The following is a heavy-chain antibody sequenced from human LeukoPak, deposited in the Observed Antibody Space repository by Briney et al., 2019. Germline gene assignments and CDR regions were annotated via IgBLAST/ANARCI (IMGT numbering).Heavy chain of an antibody. J-gene: IGHJ4*02. V-gene: IGHV4-38-2*01. CDR2: IYHSGST. Sequence: SETLSHTCAVSGYSISSGYYWGWIRQPPGKGLEWIGSIYHSGSTYYNPSLKSRVTISVDTSKNQFSLKLTSVTAADTAVYYRARSPSNRYCSSTSCPLYFDYWGQGTLVTVSS. CDR1: GYSISSGYY. CDR3: ARSPSNRYCSSTSCPLYFDY. D-gene: IGHD2-2*01.